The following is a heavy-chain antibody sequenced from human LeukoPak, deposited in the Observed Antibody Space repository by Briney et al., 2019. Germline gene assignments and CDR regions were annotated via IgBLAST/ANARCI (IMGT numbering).Heavy chain of an antibody. CDR2: INSNSGGT. J-gene: IGHJ4*02. V-gene: IGHV1-2*02. D-gene: IGHD1-1*01. CDR1: AYTFTGYY. CDR3: ARAILGTGTSITMPLFN. Sequence: GASVKVSCKASAYTFTGYYMHWVRQAPGQGLEWMGWINSNSGGTNYAQKFQGRVTMTRDTSISTAYMELSRLRSDDTAVYYCARAILGTGTSITMPLFNWGQGTLVTVSS.